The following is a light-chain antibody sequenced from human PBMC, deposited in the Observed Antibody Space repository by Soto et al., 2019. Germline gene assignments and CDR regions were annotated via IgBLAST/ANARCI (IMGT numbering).Light chain of an antibody. J-gene: IGLJ3*02. V-gene: IGLV2-14*03. CDR3: SSYTSLTTEV. CDR1: SSDIGAYNS. CDR2: DVS. Sequence: QSALTQPASVSGSPGQSITISCTGTSSDIGAYNSVSWDQQHPGKAPKLIIYDVSSRPSGISNRFSGSKSGNTASLTISGLQADDDATYYCSSYTSLTTEVFGGGTKLTVL.